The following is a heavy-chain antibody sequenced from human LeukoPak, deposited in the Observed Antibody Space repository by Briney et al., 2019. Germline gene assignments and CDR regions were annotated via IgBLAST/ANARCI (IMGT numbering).Heavy chain of an antibody. V-gene: IGHV4-59*02. CDR2: IYYTGTT. J-gene: IGHJ4*02. CDR1: GGSVSDYY. Sequence: PSETLSLTCTVSGGSVSDYYWSWIRQSPGKGLEWIGYIYYTGTTSYNPSLKSRVTISAETSKNQFSLNLISVTAADKAVYYCARRKLGNDYWGQGTLVTVSS. D-gene: IGHD7-27*01. CDR3: ARRKLGNDY.